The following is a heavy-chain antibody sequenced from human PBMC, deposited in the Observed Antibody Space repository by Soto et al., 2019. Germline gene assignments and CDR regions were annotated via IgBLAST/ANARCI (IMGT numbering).Heavy chain of an antibody. Sequence: QVQLQESGPGLVKPSETLSLTCTVSGGSISSYYWSWIRQPPGKGLEWIGYIYYSGSTNYNPSLKRLVTIEVDTSKTQFSLKLSSGTAADTAVYYCAREALYYDYIWGSYRYRYFDLWGRGTLVTVSS. CDR1: GGSISSYY. CDR2: IYYSGST. CDR3: AREALYYDYIWGSYRYRYFDL. D-gene: IGHD3-16*02. J-gene: IGHJ2*01. V-gene: IGHV4-59*12.